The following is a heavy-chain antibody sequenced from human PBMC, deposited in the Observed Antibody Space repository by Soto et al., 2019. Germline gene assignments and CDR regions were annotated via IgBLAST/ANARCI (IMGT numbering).Heavy chain of an antibody. CDR2: IIPIFGTA. CDR3: ATGEHSSSDLPFDY. Sequence: QVQLVQSGAEVKKSGSSVKVSCKASGGTFSSYAISWVRQAPGQGLEWMGGIIPIFGTANYAQKFQGRVTITADESTSTAYMELSSLRSEDTAVYYCATGEHSSSDLPFDYWGQGTLVTVSS. D-gene: IGHD6-6*01. J-gene: IGHJ4*02. V-gene: IGHV1-69*01. CDR1: GGTFSSYA.